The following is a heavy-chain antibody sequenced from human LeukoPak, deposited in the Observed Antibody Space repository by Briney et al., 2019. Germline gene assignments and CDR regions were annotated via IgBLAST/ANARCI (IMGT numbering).Heavy chain of an antibody. CDR1: GGSISSYY. CDR2: IYTSGST. V-gene: IGHV4-4*07. D-gene: IGHD2-15*01. J-gene: IGHJ6*03. Sequence: PSETLSLTCTVSGGSISSYYWSWTRQPAGKGLEWIGRIYTSGSTNYNPSLKSRVTMSVDTSKNQFSLKLSSVTAADTAVYYCARELVGQYCSGGSCYNFYYYYMDVWGKGTTVTVSS. CDR3: ARELVGQYCSGGSCYNFYYYYMDV.